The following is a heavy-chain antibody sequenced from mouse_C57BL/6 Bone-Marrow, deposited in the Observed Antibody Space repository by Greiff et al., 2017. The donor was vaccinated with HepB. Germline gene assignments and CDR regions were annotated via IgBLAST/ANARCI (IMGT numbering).Heavy chain of an antibody. CDR1: GYAFSSSW. J-gene: IGHJ4*01. D-gene: IGHD1-1*01. Sequence: VQLQQSGPELVKPGASVKISCKASGYAFSSSWMNWVKQRPGKGLEWIGRIYPGDGDTNYNGKFKGKATLTADKSSSPAYMQLSSLTSEDSAVYVCARDLITTEAMDYWGQGNSGTVSS. CDR3: ARDLITTEAMDY. CDR2: IYPGDGDT. V-gene: IGHV1-82*01.